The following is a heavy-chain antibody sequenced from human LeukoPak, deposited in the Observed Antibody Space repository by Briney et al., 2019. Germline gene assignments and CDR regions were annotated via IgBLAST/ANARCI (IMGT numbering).Heavy chain of an antibody. J-gene: IGHJ6*03. CDR3: ARTTEGYCRGRSCYSYYYYMDV. CDR1: GDSISSGSYY. D-gene: IGHD2-15*01. Sequence: PSETLSLTCTVSGDSISSGSYYWSWIRQPAGKGLEWIGRIYGRGGSNYNPSLKSRVTISVDTSKNQFSLKLRSVTAADTAVYYCARTTEGYCRGRSCYSYYYYMDVWGKGTTVTVSS. V-gene: IGHV4-61*10. CDR2: IYGRGGS.